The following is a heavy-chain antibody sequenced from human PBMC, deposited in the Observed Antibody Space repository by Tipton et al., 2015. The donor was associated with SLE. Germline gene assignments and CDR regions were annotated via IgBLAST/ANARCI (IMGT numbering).Heavy chain of an antibody. CDR3: ARTIANRPDFDY. J-gene: IGHJ4*02. CDR2: IWYDGTNK. V-gene: IGHV3-33*01. CDR1: GFTFSTSS. D-gene: IGHD6-6*01. Sequence: SLRLSCAISGFTFSTSSMNWVRQAPGKGLEWVAMIWYDGTNKNYADSVKGRFTISRDNSKNTLYLQMNSLRAEDTAVYYCARTIANRPDFDYWGQGTLVTVSS.